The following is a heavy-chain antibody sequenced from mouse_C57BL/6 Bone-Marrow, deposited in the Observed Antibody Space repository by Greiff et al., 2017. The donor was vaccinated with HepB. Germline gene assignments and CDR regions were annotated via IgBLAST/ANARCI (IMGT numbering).Heavy chain of an antibody. J-gene: IGHJ2*01. Sequence: QVQLQQPGAELVKPGASVKMSCKASGYTFTSYWLTWVKQRPGQGLEWIGDIYPGSGSTNYNEKFKSKATLTVDTSSSTAYMQLSSLTSEDSAVYYCARWDTTVVEGGLFDYWGQGTTLTVSS. D-gene: IGHD1-1*01. CDR2: IYPGSGST. V-gene: IGHV1-55*01. CDR1: GYTFTSYW. CDR3: ARWDTTVVEGGLFDY.